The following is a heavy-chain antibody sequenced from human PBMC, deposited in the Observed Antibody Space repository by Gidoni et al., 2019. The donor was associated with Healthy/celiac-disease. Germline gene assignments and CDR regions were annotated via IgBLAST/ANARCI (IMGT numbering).Heavy chain of an antibody. CDR3: AREGPAVGAFDI. Sequence: QVQLVESGGGGVQPGRSLSLSCAASGFTFSSYAMHWVRQAPGKGLGWVAVISYDGSNKYYADSVKGRFTISRDNSKNTLYLQMDSLRAEDTAVYYCAREGPAVGAFDIWGQGTMVTVSS. V-gene: IGHV3-30-3*01. J-gene: IGHJ3*02. CDR2: ISYDGSNK. CDR1: GFTFSSYA.